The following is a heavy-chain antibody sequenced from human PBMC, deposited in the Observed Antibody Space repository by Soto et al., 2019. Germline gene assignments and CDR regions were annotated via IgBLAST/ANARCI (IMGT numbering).Heavy chain of an antibody. CDR2: IYYSGST. V-gene: IGHV4-59*08. J-gene: IGHJ5*02. Sequence: SETLSLTCTVSGGSISSYYWSWTRQPPGKGLEWIGYIYYSGSTNYNPSLKSRVTISVDTSKNQFSLKLSSVTAADTAVYYCARQTRYYYGSGSYSPGWFDPWGQGTLVTVSS. CDR1: GGSISSYY. D-gene: IGHD3-10*01. CDR3: ARQTRYYYGSGSYSPGWFDP.